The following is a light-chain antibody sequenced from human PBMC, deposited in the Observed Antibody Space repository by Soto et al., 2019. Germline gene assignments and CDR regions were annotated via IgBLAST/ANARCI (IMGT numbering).Light chain of an antibody. CDR1: SSDIGSFNY. V-gene: IGLV2-8*01. CDR3: SSYGGSNNRVV. CDR2: EVT. J-gene: IGLJ2*01. Sequence: QSALTQPPSASGSPGQSVTISCTGPSSDIGSFNYVSWYQVHPGKAPKLIISEVTKRPSGVPDRFSGSKSGNTASLTVSGLQAEDEADYYCSSYGGSNNRVVFGGGTKLTVL.